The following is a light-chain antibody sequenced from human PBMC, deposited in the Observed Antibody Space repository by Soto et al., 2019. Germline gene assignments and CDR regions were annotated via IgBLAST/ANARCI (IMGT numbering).Light chain of an antibody. Sequence: SYELTQPPSASVAPGQTARITCGGNDIGSKTVHWYQQKPGQAPVMVVYDDSARPSGIPERFSGSNSGNTATLTISRVEAGDEADFYCQVWDSTSDLLYVFGTGTKVTVL. CDR2: DDS. CDR3: QVWDSTSDLLYV. V-gene: IGLV3-21*02. CDR1: DIGSKT. J-gene: IGLJ1*01.